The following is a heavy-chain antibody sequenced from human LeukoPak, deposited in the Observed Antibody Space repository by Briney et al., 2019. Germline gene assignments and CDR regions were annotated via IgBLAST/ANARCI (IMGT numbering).Heavy chain of an antibody. CDR3: VRQKKSHGNFDY. D-gene: IGHD1-26*01. Sequence: GGSLRLSCAASGFTVSSNYMTWVRQAPGKGLEWVSAVGIAADTFYPGSVKGRFTISRENAKNSLYLQMNSPRVEDTAVYYCVRQKKSHGNFDYWGQGTLVTVSS. V-gene: IGHV3-13*01. CDR1: GFTVSSNY. J-gene: IGHJ4*02. CDR2: VGIAADT.